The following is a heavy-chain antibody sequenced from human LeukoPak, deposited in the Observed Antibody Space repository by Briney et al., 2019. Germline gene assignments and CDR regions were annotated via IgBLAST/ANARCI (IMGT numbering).Heavy chain of an antibody. Sequence: ASVKVSCKASGYTFTSYGISWVRQAPGQGLEWMGWISAYNGNTNYAQKLQGRVTTTTDTSTSTAYMELRSLRSDDTAVYYCAREGSTVAYYYYYYMDVWGKGTTVTVSS. J-gene: IGHJ6*03. CDR3: AREGSTVAYYYYYYMDV. V-gene: IGHV1-18*01. D-gene: IGHD4-11*01. CDR2: ISAYNGNT. CDR1: GYTFTSYG.